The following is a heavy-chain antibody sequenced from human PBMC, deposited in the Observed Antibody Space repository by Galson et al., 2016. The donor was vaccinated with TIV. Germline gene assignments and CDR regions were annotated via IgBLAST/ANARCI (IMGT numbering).Heavy chain of an antibody. CDR1: GFTFSAYA. D-gene: IGHD6-19*01. CDR2: IGGIGTSP. J-gene: IGHJ4*02. V-gene: IGHV3-23*01. CDR3: AKDAQWLPAAYFDY. Sequence: SLRLSCAASGFTFSAYAVNWVRQAPGKGLEWVSGIGGIGTSPYYAGSVKGRFTISRYNSRNTLYLQMNSLRAEDTALYYCAKDAQWLPAAYFDYWGQGILVTVPS.